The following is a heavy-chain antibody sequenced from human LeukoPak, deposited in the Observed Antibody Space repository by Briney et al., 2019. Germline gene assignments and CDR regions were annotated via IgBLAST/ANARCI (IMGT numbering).Heavy chain of an antibody. Sequence: SETLSLTCTVSGGPISSYYWSWIRQPAGKGLEWIGRIYTSGSTNYNPSLKSRVTMSVDTSKNQFSLKRSSVTAADPAVYYCARESYGSGINWFDPWGQGTLVTVSS. V-gene: IGHV4-4*07. CDR2: IYTSGST. J-gene: IGHJ5*02. D-gene: IGHD3-10*01. CDR3: ARESYGSGINWFDP. CDR1: GGPISSYY.